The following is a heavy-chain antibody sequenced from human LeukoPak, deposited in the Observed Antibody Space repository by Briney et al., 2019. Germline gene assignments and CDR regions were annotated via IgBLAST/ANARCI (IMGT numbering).Heavy chain of an antibody. CDR1: GFPLSSSA. CDR3: AAPYSTRWFDL. V-gene: IGHV1-58*01. CDR2: IVVGSNNT. Sequence: GTSVKVSCKASGFPLSSSAVQWVRQAGGQRLEWIGWIVVGSNNTNYAQKFQERVTITRDMSTSTAYMELSSLRSEGTAVYYCAAPYSTRWFDLWGRGTLVTVSS. D-gene: IGHD6-13*01. J-gene: IGHJ5*02.